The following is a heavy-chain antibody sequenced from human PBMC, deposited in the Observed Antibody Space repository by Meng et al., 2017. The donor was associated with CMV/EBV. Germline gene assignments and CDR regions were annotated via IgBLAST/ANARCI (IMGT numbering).Heavy chain of an antibody. CDR2: LNPSGGSP. J-gene: IGHJ4*02. CDR1: YSFINPD. Sequence: YSFINPDIFWVRQAPGHGLEWLNILNPSGGSPPYAQKFQARVTLTRDTSTRTVYMELSGLRSEDTAVYYCARVPTRSYYPLYYFNYWGQGTLVTVSS. V-gene: IGHV1-46*01. D-gene: IGHD3-10*01. CDR3: ARVPTRSYYPLYYFNY.